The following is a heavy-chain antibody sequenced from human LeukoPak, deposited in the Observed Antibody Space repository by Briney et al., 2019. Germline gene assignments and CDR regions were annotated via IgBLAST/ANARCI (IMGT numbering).Heavy chain of an antibody. CDR1: GGAISSYY. D-gene: IGHD3-10*01. V-gene: IGHV4-59*01. CDR3: ARFLSDYYGSGSYSWFDP. CDR2: IYYSGST. Sequence: SETLSLTCTVSGGAISSYYCSWIRQPPGKGLEWIGDIYYSGSTNYNPSLKSRVPISVDTSQNQFSLKLSSVTAADTAVYYCARFLSDYYGSGSYSWFDPWGQGTLVTVSS. J-gene: IGHJ5*02.